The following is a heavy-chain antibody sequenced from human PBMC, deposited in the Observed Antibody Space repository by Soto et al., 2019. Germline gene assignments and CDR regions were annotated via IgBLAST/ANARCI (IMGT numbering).Heavy chain of an antibody. CDR2: ISGSGAIT. CDR1: VFTFRHHA. V-gene: IGHV3-23*01. J-gene: IGHJ4*02. D-gene: IGHD6-19*01. Sequence: WWSLRLSCTASVFTFRHHAMSWIRQAPGKGLEWVSTISGSGAITHYADSVKGRFTISRDNSNDTLYLQMDNLRAEATATYYCARGARSGWYGPFDYWGEGTLVTVSS. CDR3: ARGARSGWYGPFDY.